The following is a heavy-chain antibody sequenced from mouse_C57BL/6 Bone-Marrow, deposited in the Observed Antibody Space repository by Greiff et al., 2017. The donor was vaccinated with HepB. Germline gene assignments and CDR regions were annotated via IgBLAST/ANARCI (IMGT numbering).Heavy chain of an antibody. V-gene: IGHV1-18*01. D-gene: IGHD1-1*01. J-gene: IGHJ2*01. CDR2: INPNNGGT. CDR3: ARSCLYGCVRYFDY. Sequence: EVQLQQSGPELVKPGASVKIPCKASGYTFTDYNIDWVKQSHGKSLEWIGDINPNNGGTIYNQKFKGKATLTVDKSSSTAYMELRSLTSEDTAVYYCARSCLYGCVRYFDYWGQGTTLTVSS. CDR1: GYTFTDYN.